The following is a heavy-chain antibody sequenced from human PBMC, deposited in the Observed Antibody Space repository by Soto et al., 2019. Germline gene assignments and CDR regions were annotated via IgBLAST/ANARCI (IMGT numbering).Heavy chain of an antibody. V-gene: IGHV1-18*01. CDR3: GRVLPYYYDSSGYYPYYFDF. Sequence: QVQLVQSGAEVKKPGASVKVSCKTSGYTFSTSDISWVRQAPGQGLEWMGWISAPTGYTNYAQKFQDRVTMTTDTSTSTAYMEVRSLRSDDTAVYYCGRVLPYYYDSSGYYPYYFDFWGQGTLVTVSS. D-gene: IGHD3-22*01. CDR1: GYTFSTSD. J-gene: IGHJ4*01. CDR2: ISAPTGYT.